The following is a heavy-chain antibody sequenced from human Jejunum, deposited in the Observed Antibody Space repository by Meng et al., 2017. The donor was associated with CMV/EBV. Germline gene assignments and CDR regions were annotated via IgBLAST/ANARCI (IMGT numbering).Heavy chain of an antibody. CDR1: GYSFRFSS. V-gene: IGHV1-46*01. CDR2: FDPRGDST. D-gene: IGHD2-8*02. Sequence: QVPLVTLGAEGKKPGASVKVSCKASGYSFRFSSIHWVRQAPGQGLEWMGIFDPRGDSTNYAQKFQGRLSMTEDRSATTVYMELSSLRSEDTAVYYCARDNSYWSKDFWGQGSLVTVSS. J-gene: IGHJ4*02. CDR3: ARDNSYWSKDF.